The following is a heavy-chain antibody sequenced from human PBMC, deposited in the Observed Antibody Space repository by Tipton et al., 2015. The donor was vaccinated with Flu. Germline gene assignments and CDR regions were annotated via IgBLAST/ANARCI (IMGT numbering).Heavy chain of an antibody. CDR3: ARDSGAYPLGFDP. J-gene: IGHJ5*01. D-gene: IGHD2-15*01. V-gene: IGHV4-38-2*02. CDR2: TYTNGDT. CDR1: GDSIGSGYY. Sequence: TLSLTCSVSGDSIGSGYYWGWIRQPPGRGLEWIGPTYTNGDTTYNPSLKSRVTISIDTSKNQLSLTLTSVTAADTAVYYCARDSGAYPLGFDPWGRGTLVTVSS.